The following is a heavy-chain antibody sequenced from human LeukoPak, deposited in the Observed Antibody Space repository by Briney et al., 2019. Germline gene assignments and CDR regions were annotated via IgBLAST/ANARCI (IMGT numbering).Heavy chain of an antibody. CDR2: IYSGGST. CDR1: GFTVSSNY. Sequence: GGSLRLSCAASGFTVSSNYMSWVRQAPGKGLEWVSVIYSGGSTYYADSVKGRFTISRDNSKNTLYLQMNSLRAEDTAVYYCVRRYDILTGYYPQFDYWGQGTLVTVSS. V-gene: IGHV3-66*01. CDR3: VRRYDILTGYYPQFDY. D-gene: IGHD3-9*01. J-gene: IGHJ4*02.